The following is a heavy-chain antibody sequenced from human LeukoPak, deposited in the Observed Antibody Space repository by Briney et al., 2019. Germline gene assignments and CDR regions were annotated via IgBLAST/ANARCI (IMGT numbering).Heavy chain of an antibody. CDR1: GFTFSSYG. J-gene: IGHJ5*02. D-gene: IGHD2-15*01. CDR3: VRDYCSGGSCYESKWFDP. Sequence: GGSVRLSCAASGFTFSSYGMHWVRQAPGKGLEWVAVIWYDGSNKYYADSMKGRFTVSRDNSKNTLFLQMSSLRAEDTAVYFCVRDYCSGGSCYESKWFDPWGQGTLVTVSS. V-gene: IGHV3-33*01. CDR2: IWYDGSNK.